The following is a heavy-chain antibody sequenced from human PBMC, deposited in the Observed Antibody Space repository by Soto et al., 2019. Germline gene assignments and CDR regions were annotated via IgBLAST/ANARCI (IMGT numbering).Heavy chain of an antibody. CDR1: GFTFISYS. Sequence: GGSLRLSCAASGFTFISYSMNWVRQAPGKGLEWVSSISSSSSYIYYADSVKGRFTISRDNAKNSLYLQMNSLRAEDTAVYYCARDFEYSSSSGFDYWGQGTLVTVSS. D-gene: IGHD6-6*01. V-gene: IGHV3-21*01. J-gene: IGHJ4*02. CDR3: ARDFEYSSSSGFDY. CDR2: ISSSSSYI.